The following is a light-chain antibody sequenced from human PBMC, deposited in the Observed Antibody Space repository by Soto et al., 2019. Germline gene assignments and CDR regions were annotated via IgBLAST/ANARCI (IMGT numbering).Light chain of an antibody. CDR3: QQYGSSST. Sequence: EIVLTQSPGTLSLSPGERATLSCRASQSVSSNLAWYQQKPGQPPRLLMYGVYTRAPGTPARFSGSGSGTDFTLTISRLEPEDFAVYYCQQYGSSSTFGQETRLE. V-gene: IGKV3-20*01. CDR1: QSVSSN. J-gene: IGKJ5*01. CDR2: GVY.